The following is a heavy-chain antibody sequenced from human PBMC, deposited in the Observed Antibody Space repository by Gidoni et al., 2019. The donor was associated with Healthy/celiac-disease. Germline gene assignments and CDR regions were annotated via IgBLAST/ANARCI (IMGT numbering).Heavy chain of an antibody. CDR1: GFTFSRYC. J-gene: IGHJ6*02. CDR2: IWYDGSNK. Sequence: QVQLVASGGGVVQPGRSLRLSCAASGFTFSRYCMHWVRQAPGKGLEWVAVIWYDGSNKYYADSGKGRFTISRDNSKNTLYLQMNSLRAEDTAVYYCAREGVDGSGSYYTRTFYGMDVWGQGTTVTVSS. D-gene: IGHD3-10*01. CDR3: AREGVDGSGSYYTRTFYGMDV. V-gene: IGHV3-33*01.